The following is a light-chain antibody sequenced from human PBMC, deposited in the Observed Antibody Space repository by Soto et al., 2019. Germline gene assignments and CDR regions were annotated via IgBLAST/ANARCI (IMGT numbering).Light chain of an antibody. Sequence: QSVLTQPPSVSAAPGQKVTLSCSGSSSNIGNNYVSWYQQLPGTAPKLLIYENNKRPSGIPDRFSGSKSGTSATLGITGLQTGDEADYYCGTWDSSLSAAPVFGGGTQLTVL. V-gene: IGLV1-51*02. CDR2: ENN. CDR3: GTWDSSLSAAPV. CDR1: SSNIGNNY. J-gene: IGLJ2*01.